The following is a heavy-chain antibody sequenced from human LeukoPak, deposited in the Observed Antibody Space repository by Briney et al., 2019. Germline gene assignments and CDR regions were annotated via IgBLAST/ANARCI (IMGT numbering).Heavy chain of an antibody. V-gene: IGHV4-39*07. J-gene: IGHJ5*02. Sequence: SETLSLTCTVSGGSISSSSYYWGWIRQPPGEGLEWIGSIYYSGSTYYNPSLKSRVTISVDTSKNQFSLKLSSVTAADAAVYYCARGTNGPLRQGWFDPWGQGTLVTVSS. CDR3: ARGTNGPLRQGWFDP. CDR1: GGSISSSSYY. CDR2: IYYSGST. D-gene: IGHD2-2*01.